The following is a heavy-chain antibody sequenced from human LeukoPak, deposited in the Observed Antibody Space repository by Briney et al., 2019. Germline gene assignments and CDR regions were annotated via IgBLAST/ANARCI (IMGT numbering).Heavy chain of an antibody. J-gene: IGHJ4*02. CDR3: AKDRIAVAGKGQLMY. CDR1: GFTVSSNH. Sequence: GGSLRLSCAASGFTVSSNHMSWVRQAPGKGLEWVSVIYSGGSTYYADSVKGRFTISRDNSKNTLYLQMNSLRAEDTAVYYCAKDRIAVAGKGQLMYWGQGTLVTVSS. CDR2: IYSGGST. V-gene: IGHV3-66*01. D-gene: IGHD6-19*01.